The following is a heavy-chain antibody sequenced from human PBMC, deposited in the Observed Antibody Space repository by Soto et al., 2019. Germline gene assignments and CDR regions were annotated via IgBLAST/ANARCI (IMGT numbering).Heavy chain of an antibody. V-gene: IGHV4-31*03. CDR3: ARIDWGSGGDFDY. Sequence: SETLSLTCTVSGGSISSGGYYWSWIRQHPGKGLEWIGYIYYSGSTYYNPSLKSRVTMSVDTSRNQFSLKLSSVTAADTAVYYCARIDWGSGGDFDYWGQGTLVTVSS. CDR2: IYYSGST. J-gene: IGHJ4*02. CDR1: GGSISSGGYY. D-gene: IGHD7-27*01.